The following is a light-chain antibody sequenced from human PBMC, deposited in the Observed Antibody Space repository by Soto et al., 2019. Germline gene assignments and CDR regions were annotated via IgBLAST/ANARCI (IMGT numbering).Light chain of an antibody. Sequence: SYELAQPPSVSVALGQTARITCGGDNIGRKNVHWCQQKAGQAPVLVIYTDSNRPSEIPERFSGSNSGNTATLTISGAQAGDEADYYCQVWDGSAVVFGGGTQLTVL. CDR1: NIGRKN. CDR2: TDS. J-gene: IGLJ3*02. CDR3: QVWDGSAVV. V-gene: IGLV3-9*01.